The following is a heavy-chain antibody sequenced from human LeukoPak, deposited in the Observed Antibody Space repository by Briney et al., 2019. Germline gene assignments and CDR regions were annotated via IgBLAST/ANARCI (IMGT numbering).Heavy chain of an antibody. V-gene: IGHV1-2*02. CDR3: ARDGGYSAHDY. CDR1: GNTFTGYY. D-gene: IGHD5-18*01. CDR2: INPNTGGT. Sequence: ASVKVSCKASGNTFTGYYMHWVRQAPGQGLEWMGWINPNTGGTNYAQKFQGRVTMTRDTSITTAYMELSRLRSDDTAVYYCARDGGYSAHDYWGQGTLVTVSS. J-gene: IGHJ4*02.